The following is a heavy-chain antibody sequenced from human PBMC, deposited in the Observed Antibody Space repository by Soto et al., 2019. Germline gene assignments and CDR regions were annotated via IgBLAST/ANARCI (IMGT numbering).Heavy chain of an antibody. J-gene: IGHJ5*02. CDR2: IIPILWTT. V-gene: IGHV1-69*01. Sequence: QVQLLQSGTELRQPGSSVTISCTPSGGTFVSSAFAWVRQAPGGRIEWMGGIIPILWTTKYAEKFLGRLTIRADDSSRTAFLELSSLTVDDTAVYFCAKKNPHGDSNKAWLDPWGQGTLVTVST. CDR3: AKKNPHGDSNKAWLDP. D-gene: IGHD2-8*01. CDR1: GGTFVSSA.